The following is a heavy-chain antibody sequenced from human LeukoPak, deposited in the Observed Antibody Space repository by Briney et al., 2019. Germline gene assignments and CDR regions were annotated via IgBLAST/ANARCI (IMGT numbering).Heavy chain of an antibody. CDR2: IIPIYGTR. V-gene: IGHV1-69*05. J-gene: IGHJ4*02. CDR1: GGSFSTYA. Sequence: SVKVSCKASGGSFSTYAISWVRQGPGQGLEWMGGIIPIYGTRNYAQKFQGRVTITTDAYTTTAYTAYMELSSLRTEDTAVYYCSNNAFGDYAFDYWGQGTLVTVSS. D-gene: IGHD4-17*01. CDR3: SNNAFGDYAFDY.